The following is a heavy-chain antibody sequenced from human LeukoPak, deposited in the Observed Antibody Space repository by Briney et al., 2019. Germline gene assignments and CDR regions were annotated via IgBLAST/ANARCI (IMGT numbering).Heavy chain of an antibody. CDR3: ARAGLYYSNPINFFDP. CDR2: ISTYNGDT. V-gene: IGHV1-18*01. CDR1: GYPFTNYY. J-gene: IGHJ5*02. Sequence: ASVKVSCKASGYPFTNYYINWVRRAPGQRLEWMGWISTYNGDTNYTQNLQGRVTMTTDTSTATAYMELRSLRSDGTAVYFYARAGLYYSNPINFFDPWGQGTLVTVSS. D-gene: IGHD6-13*01.